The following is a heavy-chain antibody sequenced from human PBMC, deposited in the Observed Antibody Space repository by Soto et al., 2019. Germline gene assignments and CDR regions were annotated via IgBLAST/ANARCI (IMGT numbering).Heavy chain of an antibody. D-gene: IGHD3-22*01. CDR3: ARDREARGSGYFAAYDY. V-gene: IGHV1-18*01. CDR2: ITSYNGKR. CDR1: AYNFTTYG. Sequence: ASVKVSCQASAYNFTTYGLSWVRQAPGQGPEWMAWITSYNGKRKYAQKFQGRVTMTTDTSTSTAYMELMSLRPDDTAVYYCARDREARGSGYFAAYDYWGQGTLVTVSS. J-gene: IGHJ4*02.